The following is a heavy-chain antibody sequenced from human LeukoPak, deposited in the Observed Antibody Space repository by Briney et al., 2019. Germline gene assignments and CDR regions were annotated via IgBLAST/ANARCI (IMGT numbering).Heavy chain of an antibody. CDR2: INAGNGNT. V-gene: IGHV1-3*01. D-gene: IGHD6-19*01. CDR3: ARDRRVAVAANWFDP. J-gene: IGHJ5*02. CDR1: GYTFTSYG. Sequence: ASVKVSCKASGYTFTSYGISWVRQAPGQRLEWMGWINAGNGNTKYSQKFQGRVTITRDTSASTAYMELSSLRSEDTAVYYCARDRRVAVAANWFDPWGQGTLVTVSS.